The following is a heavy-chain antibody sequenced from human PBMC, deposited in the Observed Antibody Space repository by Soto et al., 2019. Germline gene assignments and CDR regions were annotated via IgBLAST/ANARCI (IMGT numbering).Heavy chain of an antibody. V-gene: IGHV3-48*03. J-gene: IGHJ4*02. D-gene: IGHD2-15*01. Sequence: GGSLRLSCEVSGLTLSREEMNWVRQAPGKGLEWVAYIQDRGSPIYYGESVKGRFTISRDNAKNTLYLQMSSLTAEDTAVYYCARGYHHGSHFGHWGQGVLVTVSS. CDR2: IQDRGSPI. CDR1: GLTLSREE. CDR3: ARGYHHGSHFGH.